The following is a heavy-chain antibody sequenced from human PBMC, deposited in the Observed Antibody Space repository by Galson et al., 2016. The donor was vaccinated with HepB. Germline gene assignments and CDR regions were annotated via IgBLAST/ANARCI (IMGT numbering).Heavy chain of an antibody. D-gene: IGHD3-10*01. CDR2: LSWNSGII. CDR1: GFTSDGYA. J-gene: IGHJ2*01. Sequence: SLRLSCAASGFTSDGYALHWVRQAPGKGLEWVSGLSWNSGIIRYADSVKGRFTISRDNAKNSLYLQMNSLRPEDTALYYCVKDNQLGWFGDEDWYFDPRGRGTLVTVSS. V-gene: IGHV3-9*02. CDR3: VKDNQLGWFGDEDWYFDP.